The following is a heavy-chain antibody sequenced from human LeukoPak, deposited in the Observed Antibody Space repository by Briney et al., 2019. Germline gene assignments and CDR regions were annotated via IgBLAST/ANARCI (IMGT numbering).Heavy chain of an antibody. CDR1: GYSFNIYW. J-gene: IGHJ4*02. CDR3: ARRGYGDGRDY. CDR2: IYPGDSDT. Sequence: GESLKISFKGSGYSFNIYWIGWVRQMPGKGLEWMGIIYPGDSDTRYSPSFQGQVTISADKSISTAYLQWSSLKASDTAIYYCARRGYGDGRDYWGQGTLVTVSS. D-gene: IGHD5-24*01. V-gene: IGHV5-51*01.